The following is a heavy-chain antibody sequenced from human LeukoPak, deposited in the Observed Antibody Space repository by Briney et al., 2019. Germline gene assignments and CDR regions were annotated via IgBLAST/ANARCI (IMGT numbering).Heavy chain of an antibody. CDR1: GGSISSYY. Sequence: PSETLSLTCTVSGGSISSYYWSWIRQPPGKGLEWIGYIYYSGSTNYNPSLKSRVTISVDTSKNQFSLKLSSVTAADTAVYYCAREPDQLLYLYYYYYYMDVWGKGTTVTVSS. V-gene: IGHV4-59*01. D-gene: IGHD2-2*02. CDR3: AREPDQLLYLYYYYYYMDV. CDR2: IYYSGST. J-gene: IGHJ6*03.